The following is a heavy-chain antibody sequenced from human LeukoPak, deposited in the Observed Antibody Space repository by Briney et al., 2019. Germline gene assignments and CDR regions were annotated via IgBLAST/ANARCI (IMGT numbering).Heavy chain of an antibody. D-gene: IGHD3-10*01. CDR2: IYSGGST. CDR3: ARAHYGSGSYGLDY. J-gene: IGHJ4*02. CDR1: GFTVISNY. Sequence: GESLRLSCAASGFTVISNYMSWVRQAPGKGLEWVSVIYSGGSTYYADSVKGRFTISRDNSKNTLYLQMNSLRAEDTAVYYCARAHYGSGSYGLDYWDQGTLVTVSS. V-gene: IGHV3-53*01.